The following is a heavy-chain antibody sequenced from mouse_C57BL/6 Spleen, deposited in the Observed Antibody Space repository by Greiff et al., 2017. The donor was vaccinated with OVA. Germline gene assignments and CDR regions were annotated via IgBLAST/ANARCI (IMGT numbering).Heavy chain of an antibody. V-gene: IGHV1-61*01. CDR2: IYPSDSET. J-gene: IGHJ2*01. Sequence: VQLQQPGAELVRPGSSVKLSCKASGYTFTSYWMDWVKQRPGQGLEWIGNIYPSDSETHYNQKFKDKATLTVDKSSSTAYMQLSSLTSEDSAVYYCARHSSGTYYFDYWGQGTTLTGSS. CDR1: GYTFTSYW. CDR3: ARHSSGTYYFDY. D-gene: IGHD3-2*02.